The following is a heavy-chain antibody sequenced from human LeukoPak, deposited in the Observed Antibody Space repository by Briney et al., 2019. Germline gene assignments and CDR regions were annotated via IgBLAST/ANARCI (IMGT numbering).Heavy chain of an antibody. J-gene: IGHJ4*02. CDR3: ARDRYSYGF. CDR2: ISYSGST. CDR1: GGFISSYY. D-gene: IGHD5-18*01. V-gene: IGHV4-59*01. Sequence: SETLSLTCTVSGGFISSYYWSWIRQPPGKGLEWIGFISYSGSTHYNPSLKSRVTMSVDTSKNQFSLNLRSVTAADTAVYYCARDRYSYGFWGQGILVTVSS.